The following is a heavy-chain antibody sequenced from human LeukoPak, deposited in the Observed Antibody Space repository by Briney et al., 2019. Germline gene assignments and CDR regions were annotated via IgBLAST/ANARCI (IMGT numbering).Heavy chain of an antibody. CDR2: IIPILGIA. CDR3: ARVGSSGYKNAFDI. Sequence: ASVKVSCKASGGTFSNYTISWVRQAPGQGLEWMGRIIPILGIANYAQKFQGRVTITADKSTSTAYMELSSLRSEDTAVYYCARVGSSGYKNAFDIWGQGTMVTVSS. D-gene: IGHD3-22*01. V-gene: IGHV1-69*02. J-gene: IGHJ3*02. CDR1: GGTFSNYT.